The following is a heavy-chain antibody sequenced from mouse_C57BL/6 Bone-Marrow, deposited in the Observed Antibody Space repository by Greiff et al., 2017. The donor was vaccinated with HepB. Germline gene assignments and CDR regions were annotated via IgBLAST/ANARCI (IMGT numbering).Heavy chain of an antibody. CDR3: ARLLITTVVGVYWYFDV. V-gene: IGHV5-12*01. D-gene: IGHD1-1*01. CDR2: ISNGGGRT. Sequence: EVKLVESGGGLVQPGGSLKLSCAASGFTFSDYYMYWVRQTPEKRLEWVAYISNGGGRTYYPDTVKGRFTISRDNAKNTLYLQMSRLKSEDTAMYYCARLLITTVVGVYWYFDVWGTGTTVTVSS. CDR1: GFTFSDYY. J-gene: IGHJ1*03.